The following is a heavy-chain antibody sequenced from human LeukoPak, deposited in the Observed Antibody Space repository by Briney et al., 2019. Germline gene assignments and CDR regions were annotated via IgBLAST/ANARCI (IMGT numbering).Heavy chain of an antibody. Sequence: GGSLRLSCAASGFTVSSNYMSWVRQAPGKGLEWVSVIYSGGSTYYADSVKGRFTISRDNSKNTLYLQMNSLRAEDTAVYYCAKALWFGELGAYYFDYWGQGTLVTVSS. CDR1: GFTVSSNY. J-gene: IGHJ4*02. V-gene: IGHV3-53*01. CDR2: IYSGGST. D-gene: IGHD3-10*01. CDR3: AKALWFGELGAYYFDY.